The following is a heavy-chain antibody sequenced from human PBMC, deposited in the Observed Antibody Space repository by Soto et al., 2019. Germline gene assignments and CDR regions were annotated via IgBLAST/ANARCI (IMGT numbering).Heavy chain of an antibody. CDR3: ARHLGSRSANYYYYGMDV. J-gene: IGHJ6*02. V-gene: IGHV5-51*01. D-gene: IGHD1-26*01. Sequence: PGESLKISCKGSGYSFTSYWIGWVRQMPGKGLEWMGIIYPGDSDTRYSPSFQGQVTISADKSISTAYLQWSSLKASDTAMYYCARHLGSRSANYYYYGMDVWGQGTTVTVSS. CDR2: IYPGDSDT. CDR1: GYSFTSYW.